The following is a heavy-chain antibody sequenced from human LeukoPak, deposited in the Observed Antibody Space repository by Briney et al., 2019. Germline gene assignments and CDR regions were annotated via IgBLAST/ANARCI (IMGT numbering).Heavy chain of an antibody. V-gene: IGHV3-33*06. CDR1: GFIFSTYG. D-gene: IGHD1-26*01. CDR3: AKDGQVGAIGYLDY. CDR2: VWSGGKNK. Sequence: GTSLSLSCAASGFIFSTYGMHWVRQAPGKGLEWVAVVWSGGKNKYYSDSVKGRFTISRDNSKNTLYLEMNSLRAEDTAVYYCAKDGQVGAIGYLDYRGQGTLVTVSS. J-gene: IGHJ4*02.